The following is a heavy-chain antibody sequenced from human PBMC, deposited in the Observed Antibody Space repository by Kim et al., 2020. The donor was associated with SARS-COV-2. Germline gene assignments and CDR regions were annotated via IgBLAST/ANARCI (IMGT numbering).Heavy chain of an antibody. CDR1: GYTFISYG. V-gene: IGHV1-18*01. J-gene: IGHJ6*02. D-gene: IGHD3-10*01. CDR2: ISPYNGNT. CDR3: AREGYYHGSVTYRPPSNYGMDV. Sequence: ASVKVSCKASGYTFISYGLSWVRQAPGQGPEWMGWISPYNGNTFYAQNLQGRVSMTTDTPTRTAYMELRSLTSDDTAVYYCAREGYYHGSVTYRPPSNYGMDVWGQGTTVTVSS.